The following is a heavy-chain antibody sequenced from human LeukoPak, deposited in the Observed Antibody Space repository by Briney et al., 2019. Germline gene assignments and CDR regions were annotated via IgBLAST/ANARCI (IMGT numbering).Heavy chain of an antibody. CDR1: GFTVSSNY. CDR2: IYSGGST. Sequence: PGGSLRLSCAASGFTVSSNYMSWVRQAPGKGLEWVSIIYSGGSTYYTDSVKGRFTISRDNSKNTLYLHVNGLRAEDTAVYYCARVMRDLREGYDIWRQGTMVTISS. D-gene: IGHD2-21*01. CDR3: ARVMRDLREGYDI. V-gene: IGHV3-66*02. J-gene: IGHJ3*02.